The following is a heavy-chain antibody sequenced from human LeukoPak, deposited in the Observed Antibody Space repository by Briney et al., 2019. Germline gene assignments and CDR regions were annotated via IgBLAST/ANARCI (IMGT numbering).Heavy chain of an antibody. Sequence: GGSLRLSCAASGFTFSSFWMHWVRQAPGKGLVWVSRINSVGSSTSYADSVKGRFTISRDNAKNTLYLQMNSLRAEDTAVYYCARERTSGWDAFDTWGQGTLVTGSS. CDR3: ARERTSGWDAFDT. CDR1: GFTFSSFW. J-gene: IGHJ5*02. V-gene: IGHV3-74*01. CDR2: INSVGSST. D-gene: IGHD6-19*01.